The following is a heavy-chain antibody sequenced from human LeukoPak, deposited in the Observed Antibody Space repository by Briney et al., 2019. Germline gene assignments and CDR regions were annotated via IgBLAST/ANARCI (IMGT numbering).Heavy chain of an antibody. CDR2: IYTSGTT. V-gene: IGHV4-61*02. J-gene: IGHJ4*02. CDR1: GGSISSGGYY. D-gene: IGHD2-21*02. Sequence: SETLSLTCTVSGGSISSGGYYWSWIRQHPGKGLEWIGRIYTSGTTNYNPSLKSRVTMSIDTSKNQFSLKLSSVTAADTAVYFCARGPYCGDDCYFDYWGQGTLVTVSS. CDR3: ARGPYCGDDCYFDY.